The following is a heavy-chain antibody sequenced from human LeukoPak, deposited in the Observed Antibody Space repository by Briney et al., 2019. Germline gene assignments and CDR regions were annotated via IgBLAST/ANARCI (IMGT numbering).Heavy chain of an antibody. CDR1: GFTFSGYG. J-gene: IGHJ5*02. CDR3: ANQNSSGTHLWFDP. Sequence: PGGSLRLSCAASGFTFSGYGMHWVRQAPGKGLEWVAFIRYDGSNKYYADSVKGRFTISRDNSKNTLYLQMNSLRAEDTAVYYCANQNSSGTHLWFDPWGQGTLVTVSS. V-gene: IGHV3-30*02. CDR2: IRYDGSNK. D-gene: IGHD3-22*01.